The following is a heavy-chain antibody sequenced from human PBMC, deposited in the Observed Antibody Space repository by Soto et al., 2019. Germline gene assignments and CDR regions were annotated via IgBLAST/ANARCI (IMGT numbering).Heavy chain of an antibody. Sequence: EVQLLESGGGLVQPGGSLRLPCAASGFTFSNYAVTWIRQAPGKGLVWVSTISGSGGSTYYAVTVKGRFTISRDNAKLTVYLQMNIPRAEDTALYYCAKDQGGSWSETDYRA. D-gene: IGHD6-19*01. CDR2: ISGSGGST. CDR3: AKDQGGSWSETDY. CDR1: GFTFSNYA. J-gene: IGHJ4*01. V-gene: IGHV3-23*01.